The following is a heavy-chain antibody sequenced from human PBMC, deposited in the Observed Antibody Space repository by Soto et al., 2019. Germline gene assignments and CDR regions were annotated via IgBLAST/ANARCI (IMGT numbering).Heavy chain of an antibody. CDR3: AKDGRRWDLPADY. V-gene: IGHV3-23*01. D-gene: IGHD1-26*01. J-gene: IGHJ4*02. CDR2: ISSSSSTT. CDR1: GFTFSSYS. Sequence: PGGSLRLSCAASGFTFSSYSMNWVRQAPGKGLEWVSYISSSSSTTYYADSVKGRFTISRDNSKNTLYLQMNSLRAEDTAVYYCAKDGRRWDLPADYWGQGALVTVSS.